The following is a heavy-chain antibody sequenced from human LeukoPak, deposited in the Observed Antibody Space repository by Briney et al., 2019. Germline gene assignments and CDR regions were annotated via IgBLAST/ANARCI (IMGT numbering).Heavy chain of an antibody. D-gene: IGHD6-13*01. J-gene: IGHJ4*02. CDR2: ISSSSSYI. V-gene: IGHV3-21*01. Sequence: PGGSLRLSCAASGFTFSSYSMNWVRQAPGKGLEWVSSISSSSSYIYYADSVKGRFTISRDNAKNSLYLQITSLRAESTAVYQCARLAAAGQEYWGQGTLVTVSS. CDR1: GFTFSSYS. CDR3: ARLAAAGQEY.